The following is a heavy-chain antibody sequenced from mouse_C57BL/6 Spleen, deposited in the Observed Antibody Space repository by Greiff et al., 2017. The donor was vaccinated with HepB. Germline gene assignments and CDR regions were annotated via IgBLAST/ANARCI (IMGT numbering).Heavy chain of an antibody. Sequence: EVKLVESGGGLVKPGGSLKLSCAASGFTFSSYAMSWVRQTPEKRLEWVATISDGGSYTYYPDNGKGRFTISRDNAKNNLYLQMSHLKSEDTAMYFCSRDQRGDSNEAWFAYWGQGTLVTVSA. V-gene: IGHV5-4*01. CDR2: ISDGGSYT. D-gene: IGHD2-5*01. CDR1: GFTFSSYA. CDR3: SRDQRGDSNEAWFAY. J-gene: IGHJ3*01.